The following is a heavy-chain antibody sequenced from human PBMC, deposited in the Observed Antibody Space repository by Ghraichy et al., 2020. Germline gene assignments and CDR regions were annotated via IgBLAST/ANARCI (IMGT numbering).Heavy chain of an antibody. CDR2: ITPISATP. Sequence: VKVSCKVSGGSFSSYAVSWVRQAPGQGLEWMGGITPISATPNYAQNFQGRVTIIADTSTSTAYMELSSLRSEDTAVYYCASRKIAIAGTNYYYYGMDVWGQGTTITVSS. D-gene: IGHD6-13*01. CDR1: GGSFSSYA. J-gene: IGHJ6*02. CDR3: ASRKIAIAGTNYYYYGMDV. V-gene: IGHV1-69*06.